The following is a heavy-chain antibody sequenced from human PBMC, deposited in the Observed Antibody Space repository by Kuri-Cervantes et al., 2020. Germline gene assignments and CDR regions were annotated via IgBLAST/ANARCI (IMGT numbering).Heavy chain of an antibody. D-gene: IGHD2/OR15-2a*01. Sequence: GESLKISCAASGFTFSSYGMHWVRQAPGKGLEWVTFMRYDGSNKYYADSVKGRFIISRDNSKNTIYLQMNTLRTDDTALYFCAKVDGLLFGNWGQGVLVTVSS. CDR1: GFTFSSYG. J-gene: IGHJ4*02. CDR2: MRYDGSNK. CDR3: AKVDGLLFGN. V-gene: IGHV3-30*02.